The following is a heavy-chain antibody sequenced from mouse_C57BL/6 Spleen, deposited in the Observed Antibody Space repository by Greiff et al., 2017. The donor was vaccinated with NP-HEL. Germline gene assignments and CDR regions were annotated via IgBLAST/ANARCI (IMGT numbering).Heavy chain of an antibody. J-gene: IGHJ4*01. CDR2: INPGSGGT. CDR1: GYAFTNYL. V-gene: IGHV1-54*01. CDR3: ARDTGTSTMDY. Sequence: VKLQESGAELVRPGTSVKVSCKASGYAFTNYLIEWVKQRPGQGLEWIGVINPGSGGTNYNEKFKGKATLTADKSSSTAYMQLSSLTSEDSAVYFCARDTGTSTMDYWGQGTSVTVSS. D-gene: IGHD4-1*01.